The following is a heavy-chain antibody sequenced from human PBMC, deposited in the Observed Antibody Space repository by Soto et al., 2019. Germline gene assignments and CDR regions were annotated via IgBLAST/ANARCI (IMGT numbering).Heavy chain of an antibody. Sequence: LRLSCAASGFTFSSYGMHWVRQAPGKGLEWVAVISYDGSNKYYADSVKGRFTISRDNSKNTLYLQMNSLRAEDTAVYYCAKDLYSSSWYYYYGMDVWGQGTTVTVSS. CDR1: GFTFSSYG. V-gene: IGHV3-30*18. D-gene: IGHD6-13*01. J-gene: IGHJ6*02. CDR2: ISYDGSNK. CDR3: AKDLYSSSWYYYYGMDV.